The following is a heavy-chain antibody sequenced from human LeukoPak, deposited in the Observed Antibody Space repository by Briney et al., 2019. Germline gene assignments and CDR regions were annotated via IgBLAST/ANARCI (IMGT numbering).Heavy chain of an antibody. J-gene: IGHJ4*02. CDR3: ARDGGISYFDY. Sequence: GGSLRLSCAASGFTVSSNYMSWVRQAPGKGVEWVSVIYSGGSTYYADSVKGRFTISRDNSKNTLYLQMNSLRAEDTAVYYCARDGGISYFDYWGQGTLVTVSS. CDR2: IYSGGST. D-gene: IGHD2-15*01. CDR1: GFTVSSNY. V-gene: IGHV3-66*01.